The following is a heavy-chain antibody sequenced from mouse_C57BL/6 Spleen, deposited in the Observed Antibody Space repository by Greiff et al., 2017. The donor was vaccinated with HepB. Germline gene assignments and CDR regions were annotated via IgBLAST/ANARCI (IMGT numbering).Heavy chain of an antibody. CDR1: GYTFTSYW. Sequence: QVQLKQPGAELVRPGSSVKLSCKASGYTFTSYWMDWVKQRPGQGLEWIGNIYPSDSETHYNQKFKDKATLTVDKSSSTAYMQLSSLTSEDSAVYYCARRGHYYANDWGQGTSVTVSS. J-gene: IGHJ4*01. D-gene: IGHD1-2*01. CDR3: ARRGHYYAND. V-gene: IGHV1-61*01. CDR2: IYPSDSET.